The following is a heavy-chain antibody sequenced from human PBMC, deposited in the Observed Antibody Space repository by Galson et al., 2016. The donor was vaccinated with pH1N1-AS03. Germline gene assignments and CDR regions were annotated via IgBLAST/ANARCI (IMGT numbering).Heavy chain of an antibody. V-gene: IGHV3-7*01. CDR1: GFSISSGA. CDR3: AGEGGRGSSAIDGFDP. CDR2: INKDAGER. Sequence: SLRLSCAVYGFSISSGAMTWVRQAPGKGLEWVATINKDAGERSYMGSVKGRCTISRDNVRNSLYLQMNSLRSDDTAVYYCAGEGGRGSSAIDGFDPWGQGTLVTVSS. D-gene: IGHD2-15*01. J-gene: IGHJ5*02.